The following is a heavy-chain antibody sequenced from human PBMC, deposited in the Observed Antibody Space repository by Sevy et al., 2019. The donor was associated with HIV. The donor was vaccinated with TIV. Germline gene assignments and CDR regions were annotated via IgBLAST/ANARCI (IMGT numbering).Heavy chain of an antibody. J-gene: IGHJ6*02. Sequence: GGSLRLSCAASGFTFSSYAMSWVRQAPGKGLEWVSAISGSGGSTYYADSVKGRFTISRDNSKNTLYLQMNSLRAEDKAVYYCAKEPSYGGNPLGYYYGMDVWGQGTTVTVSS. CDR3: AKEPSYGGNPLGYYYGMDV. CDR2: ISGSGGST. D-gene: IGHD4-17*01. CDR1: GFTFSSYA. V-gene: IGHV3-23*01.